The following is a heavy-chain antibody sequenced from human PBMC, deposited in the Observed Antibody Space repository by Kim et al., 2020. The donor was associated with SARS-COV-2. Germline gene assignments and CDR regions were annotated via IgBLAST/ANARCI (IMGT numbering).Heavy chain of an antibody. V-gene: IGHV3-21*01. J-gene: IGHJ4*02. CDR3: ARDSNYYDSSGYYSDY. CDR1: GFTFSSYS. D-gene: IGHD3-22*01. CDR2: ISSSSSYI. Sequence: GGSLRLSCAASGFTFSSYSMNWVRQAPGKGLEWVSSISSSSSYIYYADSVKGRFTISGDNAKNSLYLQMNSLRAEDTAVYYCARDSNYYDSSGYYSDYWGQGTLVTVSS.